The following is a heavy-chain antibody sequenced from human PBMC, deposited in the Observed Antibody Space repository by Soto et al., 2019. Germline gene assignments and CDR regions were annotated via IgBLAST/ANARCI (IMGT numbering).Heavy chain of an antibody. Sequence: QLVESGGDLVQPGGSLRLSCAASRFTFSTYEMNWVRQAPGKGLEWVSYISSSGTTVYYADSVKGRFTISRDNSKNTLYLQMNSLRAEDTAVYYCARDRDGVYYDSSGYDYYGMDVWGQGTTVTVSS. J-gene: IGHJ6*02. CDR3: ARDRDGVYYDSSGYDYYGMDV. CDR1: RFTFSTYE. D-gene: IGHD3-22*01. CDR2: ISSSGTTV. V-gene: IGHV3-48*03.